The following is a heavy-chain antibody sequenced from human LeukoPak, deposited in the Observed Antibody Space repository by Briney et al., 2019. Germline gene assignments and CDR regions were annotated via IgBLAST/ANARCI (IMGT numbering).Heavy chain of an antibody. J-gene: IGHJ4*02. CDR3: ARAAPLEATVTTPFDY. CDR1: GGSISSGDYY. D-gene: IGHD4-17*01. V-gene: IGHV4-30-4*08. CDR2: IYYSGST. Sequence: SQTLSLTCTVSGGSISSGDYYWSWIRQPPGKGLEWIGYIYYSGSTYYNPSLKSRVTISVDTSKNQFSLKLSSVTAADTAVYYCARAAPLEATVTTPFDYWGQGTLVTVSS.